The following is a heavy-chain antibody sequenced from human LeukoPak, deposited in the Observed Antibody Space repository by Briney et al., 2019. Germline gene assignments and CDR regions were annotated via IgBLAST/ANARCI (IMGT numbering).Heavy chain of an antibody. CDR1: GFTFSAYG. J-gene: IGHJ5*02. CDR3: ARDVTAAGTHSWFDP. Sequence: GGSLRLSCAASGFTFSAYGMSWVRQAPGKGLEWVSSISSSSSYIYYADSVKGRFTISRDNAKNSLYLQMNSLRAEDTAVYYCARDVTAAGTHSWFDPWGQGTLVTVSS. D-gene: IGHD6-13*01. CDR2: ISSSSSYI. V-gene: IGHV3-21*01.